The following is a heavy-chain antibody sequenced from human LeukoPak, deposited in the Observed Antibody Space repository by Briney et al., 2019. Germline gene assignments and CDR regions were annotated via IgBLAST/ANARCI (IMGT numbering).Heavy chain of an antibody. CDR3: ANWKKTWFPTDYFDY. J-gene: IGHJ4*02. Sequence: GGSLRLSCAASGFTFSSYAMSWVRQAPGKGLEWISAISGSGGSTYYADSVKGRFTISRDNSKNTLYLQMNSLRAEDTAVYYCANWKKTWFPTDYFDYWGQGTLVTVSS. CDR2: ISGSGGST. CDR1: GFTFSSYA. V-gene: IGHV3-23*01. D-gene: IGHD1-1*01.